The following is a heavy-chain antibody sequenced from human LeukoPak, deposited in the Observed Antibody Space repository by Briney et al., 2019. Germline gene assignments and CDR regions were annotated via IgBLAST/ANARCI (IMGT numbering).Heavy chain of an antibody. Sequence: PGGSLRLSCAASGFTFSSYWMHWVRQAPGKGLEWVSGISGSGGSTYYADSVKGRFTISRDNSKNTLYVQMNSLRAEDTAVYYCAARSNNWYVLDNWGQGTLVTVSS. J-gene: IGHJ4*02. V-gene: IGHV3-23*01. D-gene: IGHD6-13*01. CDR3: AARSNNWYVLDN. CDR2: ISGSGGST. CDR1: GFTFSSYW.